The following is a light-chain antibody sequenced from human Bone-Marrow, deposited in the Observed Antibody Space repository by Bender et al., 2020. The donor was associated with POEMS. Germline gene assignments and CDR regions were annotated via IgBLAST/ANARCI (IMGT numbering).Light chain of an antibody. J-gene: IGLJ3*02. V-gene: IGLV1-44*01. CDR2: TNN. Sequence: QSVLTQPPSASGTPGQRVTISCSGSGSNIGGYPVNWYQQLPGTAPRLLIYTNNERPSGVPDRFSGSESGTSASLAISGLQSEDAAIYFCVAWDASLNGWVFGGGTKLTVL. CDR1: GSNIGGYP. CDR3: VAWDASLNGWV.